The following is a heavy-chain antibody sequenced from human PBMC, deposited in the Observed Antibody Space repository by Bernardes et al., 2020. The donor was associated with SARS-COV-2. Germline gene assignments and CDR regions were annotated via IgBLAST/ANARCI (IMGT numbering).Heavy chain of an antibody. CDR3: AREYHYDFWSGYYTGGMDV. Sequence: GESLKISCAASGFTFSNYAMNWVRQAPGKGLEWVSGISGRGGTTFYADSVKGRFTVSRDNFKNQLYLQLNSLRAEDTAVYYCAREYHYDFWSGYYTGGMDVWGQGTTVTVSS. J-gene: IGHJ6*02. CDR1: GFTFSNYA. V-gene: IGHV3-23*01. D-gene: IGHD3-3*01. CDR2: ISGRGGTT.